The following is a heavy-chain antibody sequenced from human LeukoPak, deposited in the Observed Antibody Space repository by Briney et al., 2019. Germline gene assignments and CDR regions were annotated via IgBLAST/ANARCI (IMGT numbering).Heavy chain of an antibody. CDR2: INPNSGAT. D-gene: IGHD4-17*01. V-gene: IGHV1-2*02. CDR1: GYTFTGYY. Sequence: ASVKVSCKASGYTFTGYYIHWVRQAPGQGLEWMGWINPNSGATSYALNFQGSVTMTRDTSINTAYMELSRLRSGDTAVYYCARDSYRDYYFDYWGQGTPVTVSS. CDR3: ARDSYRDYYFDY. J-gene: IGHJ4*02.